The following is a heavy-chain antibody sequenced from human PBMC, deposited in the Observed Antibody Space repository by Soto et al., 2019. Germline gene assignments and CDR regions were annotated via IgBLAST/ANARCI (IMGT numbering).Heavy chain of an antibody. D-gene: IGHD3-22*01. J-gene: IGHJ4*02. CDR2: INSDGSST. Sequence: GGSLRLSCAASGFTFSSYWMHWVRQAPGKGLVWVSRINSDGSSTSYADSVKGRFTISRDNAKNTLYLQMNSLRAEDTAVYYCARRYYDSSGYYYFDYWGQGTLVTVSS. V-gene: IGHV3-74*01. CDR1: GFTFSSYW. CDR3: ARRYYDSSGYYYFDY.